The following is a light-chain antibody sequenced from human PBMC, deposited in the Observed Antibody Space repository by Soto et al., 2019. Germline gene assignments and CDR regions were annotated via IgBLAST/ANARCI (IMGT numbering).Light chain of an antibody. V-gene: IGKV3-20*01. Sequence: VLTQSPGTLSLSPGERATLSCWASQSVTRNFLAWYQQKPGQAARLFIYGASSRATGIPDRFSGSGSGTDFTLTISRLEPEDFAVYYCQQYGSSPMTFGQGTRLEIK. J-gene: IGKJ5*01. CDR3: QQYGSSPMT. CDR2: GAS. CDR1: QSVTRNF.